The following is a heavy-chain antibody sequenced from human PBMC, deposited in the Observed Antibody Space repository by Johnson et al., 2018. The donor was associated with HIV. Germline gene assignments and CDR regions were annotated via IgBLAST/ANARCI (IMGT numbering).Heavy chain of an antibody. V-gene: IGHV3-66*01. CDR3: ARAPYRSSWYEPDDAFDI. CDR2: VNSGGTT. J-gene: IGHJ3*02. D-gene: IGHD6-13*01. Sequence: VQLVESGGGLVEPGGSLRPSCAASGFTFSDAWMNWVRQAPGKGLEWVSVVNSGGTTYYAGSVRGSFTVSRDNSKNTLYLQMNSLRAEDTAVYYCARAPYRSSWYEPDDAFDIWGQGTMVTVSS. CDR1: GFTFSDAW.